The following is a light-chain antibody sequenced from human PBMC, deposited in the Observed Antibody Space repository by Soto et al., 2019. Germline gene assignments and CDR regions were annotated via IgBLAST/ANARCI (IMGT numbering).Light chain of an antibody. Sequence: SGLAQPASVSGSAGPSITISCTGTSSDVGGYNYVSWYQHHPGKAPKLMIFDVSDRPSGVSNRFSGSKSGNTASLTIPGLQPEDEADYYCSSYTTSNTRQIVFGTGTKVTVL. J-gene: IGLJ1*01. CDR1: SSDVGGYNY. V-gene: IGLV2-14*03. CDR2: DVS. CDR3: SSYTTSNTRQIV.